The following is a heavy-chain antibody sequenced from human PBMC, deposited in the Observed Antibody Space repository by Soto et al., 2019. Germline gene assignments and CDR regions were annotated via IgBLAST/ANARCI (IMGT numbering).Heavy chain of an antibody. CDR3: ARALYYYDSSGYDY. D-gene: IGHD3-22*01. J-gene: IGHJ4*02. Sequence: ASVKVSCKASGYTFTGYYMHWVRQAPGQGLEWMGWINPNSGGTNYAQKFQGWVTMTRDTSISTAYMELSRLRSDDTAVYYCARALYYYDSSGYDYWGQGTLVTVSS. CDR1: GYTFTGYY. CDR2: INPNSGGT. V-gene: IGHV1-2*04.